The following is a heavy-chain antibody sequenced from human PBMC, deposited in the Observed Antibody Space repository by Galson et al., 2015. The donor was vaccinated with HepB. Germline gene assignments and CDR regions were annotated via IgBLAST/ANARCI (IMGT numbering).Heavy chain of an antibody. Sequence: SVKVSCKASGYTFINYYIHWVRQAPGQGLEWMGFINPSDGRSTYAQKIQGRVTMTRDTSTSTVYMELSSLRPEDTAVYYCARVPYKAAGPEGRDCYCAMGSWGQGTTVGGSS. CDR1: GYTFINYY. J-gene: IGHJ6*02. CDR3: ARVPYKAAGPEGRDCYCAMGS. D-gene: IGHD6-13*01. CDR2: INPSDGRS. V-gene: IGHV1-46*01.